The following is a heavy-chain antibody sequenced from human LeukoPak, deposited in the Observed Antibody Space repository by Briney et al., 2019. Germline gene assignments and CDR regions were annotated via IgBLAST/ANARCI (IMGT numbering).Heavy chain of an antibody. CDR3: ARKLGYCSSTSCSRFDP. V-gene: IGHV1-2*02. J-gene: IGHJ5*02. Sequence: ASVKVSCKASGYTFTGYYMHWVRQAPGQGLEWMGWINPNSGGTNYAQKFQGRVTMTRDTSISTAYMELSRLRSDDTAVYYCARKLGYCSSTSCSRFDPWGQGTLVTVSS. CDR1: GYTFTGYY. CDR2: INPNSGGT. D-gene: IGHD2-2*01.